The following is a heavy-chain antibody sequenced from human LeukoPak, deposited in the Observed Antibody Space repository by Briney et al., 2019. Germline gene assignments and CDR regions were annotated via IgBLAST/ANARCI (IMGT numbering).Heavy chain of an antibody. V-gene: IGHV5-51*01. D-gene: IGHD6-13*01. CDR1: GYSFTSYW. CDR2: IYPGDSDT. Sequence: GESLKISCKGSGYSFTSYWMGWVRQMPGKGLEWMGIIYPGDSDTRYSTSFQDQVTISADKSISTAYLQWSSLKASDTAMYYCARGEYSSSWSHFDYWGQGTLVTVSS. J-gene: IGHJ4*02. CDR3: ARGEYSSSWSHFDY.